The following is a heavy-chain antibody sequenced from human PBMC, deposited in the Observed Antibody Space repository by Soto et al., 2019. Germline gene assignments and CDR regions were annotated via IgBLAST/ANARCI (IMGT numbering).Heavy chain of an antibody. J-gene: IGHJ4*02. CDR1: GFSLSTSGVG. D-gene: IGHD3-22*01. CDR2: IYWNDDK. CDR3: PRQQYYYDSSGYSIDY. Sequence: SGPTLVNPTQTLTLTCTFSGFSLSTSGVGVGWIRQPPGKALEWLALIYWNDDKRYSPSLKSRLTITKDTSKNQVVLTMTNMDPVETATHYCPRQQYYYDSSGYSIDYWGQGNLVTVYS. V-gene: IGHV2-5*01.